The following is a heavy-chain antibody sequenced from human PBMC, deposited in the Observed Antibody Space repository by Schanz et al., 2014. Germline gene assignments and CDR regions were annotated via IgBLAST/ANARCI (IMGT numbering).Heavy chain of an antibody. CDR1: GGTFSSNG. J-gene: IGHJ4*02. Sequence: QVQLVQSGAEVKKPGSSVKVSCKASGGTFSSNGISWVRQAPGQGLEWMGWISAYNGNTNYAQKLQGRVTMTTDTSTSTAYTELRSLRSDDTAVYYCARDRDQWDGNFCDFWGQGTLVTVSS. D-gene: IGHD1-26*01. CDR2: ISAYNGNT. CDR3: ARDRDQWDGNFCDF. V-gene: IGHV1-18*01.